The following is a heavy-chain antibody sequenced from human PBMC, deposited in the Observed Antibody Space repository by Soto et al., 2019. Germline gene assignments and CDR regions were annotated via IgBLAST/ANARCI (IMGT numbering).Heavy chain of an antibody. J-gene: IGHJ4*02. V-gene: IGHV3-21*01. CDR3: ARAGYYYDSSGYYSPDY. CDR1: GFTFSSYS. D-gene: IGHD3-22*01. Sequence: GSLRLSCAASGFTFSSYSMNWVRQAPGKGLEWVSSISSSSSYIYYADSVKGRFTISRDNAKNSLYLQMNSLRAEDTAVYYCARAGYYYDSSGYYSPDYGGQETRVTVSS. CDR2: ISSSSSYI.